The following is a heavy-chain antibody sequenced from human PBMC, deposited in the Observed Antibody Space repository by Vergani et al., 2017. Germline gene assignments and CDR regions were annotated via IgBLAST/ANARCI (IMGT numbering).Heavy chain of an antibody. V-gene: IGHV1-69*01. Sequence: QVQLVQSGAEVKKPGSSVKVSCKASGGTFSSYAISWVRQAPGQGLEWMGGIIPMFGTANYAQKFQGRVTITADESTNTAYMELSSLRSEATAVYYCAXKVDIVVVPAATEGYYYGMDVWGQGTTVTVSS. CDR1: GGTFSSYA. J-gene: IGHJ6*02. CDR2: IIPMFGTA. CDR3: AXKVDIVVVPAATEGYYYGMDV. D-gene: IGHD2-2*01.